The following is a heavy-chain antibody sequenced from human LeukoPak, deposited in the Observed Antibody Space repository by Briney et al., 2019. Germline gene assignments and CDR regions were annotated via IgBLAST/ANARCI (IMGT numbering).Heavy chain of an antibody. V-gene: IGHV4-34*01. CDR2: INHSGST. J-gene: IGHJ4*02. Sequence: PSETLSLTCAVYGGSFSGYYWSWIRQPPGKGPEWVGEINHSGSTNYNPSLKSRVTISVDTSKNQFSLKLSSVTAADTAVYYCARGRGAYSYGKYFDYWGQGTLVTVSS. CDR3: ARGRGAYSYGKYFDY. CDR1: GGSFSGYY. D-gene: IGHD5-18*01.